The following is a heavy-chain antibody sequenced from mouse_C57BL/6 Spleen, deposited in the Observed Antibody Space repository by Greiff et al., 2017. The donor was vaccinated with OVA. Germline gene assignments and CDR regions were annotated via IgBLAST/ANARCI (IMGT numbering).Heavy chain of an antibody. CDR1: GYTFTSYW. CDR2: IYPSDSET. CDR3: ARGGLDAMDY. J-gene: IGHJ4*01. V-gene: IGHV1-61*01. Sequence: QVQLKQPGAELVRPGSSVKLSCKASGYTFTSYWMDWVKQRPGQGLEWIGNIYPSDSETHYNQKFKDKATLTVDKSSSTAYMQLSSLTSEDSAVYYCARGGLDAMDYWGQGTSVTVSS.